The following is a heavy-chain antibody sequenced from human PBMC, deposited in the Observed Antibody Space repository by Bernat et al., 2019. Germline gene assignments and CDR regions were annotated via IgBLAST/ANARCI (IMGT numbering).Heavy chain of an antibody. J-gene: IGHJ6*02. CDR1: GFTFSSYS. CDR2: ISSSSSTI. Sequence: EVQLVESGGGLVQPGGSLRLSCAASGFTFSSYSMNWVRQAPGKGLEWVSYISSSSSTIYYADSLKGRFTNSRNHAKHSLYLQMNSLRTDDTAVYYCARDQGLPPQGYYGMDVWGQGTTVTVSS. CDR3: ARDQGLPPQGYYGMDV. V-gene: IGHV3-48*01.